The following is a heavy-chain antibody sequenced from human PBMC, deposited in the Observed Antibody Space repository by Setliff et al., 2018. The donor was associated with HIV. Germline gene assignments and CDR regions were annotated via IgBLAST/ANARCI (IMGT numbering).Heavy chain of an antibody. Sequence: SETLSLTCTVSGGSIRRGSYYWNWIRQPVGEGLEWIGHISSSGSTNYNPSLKNRVSLSLDTSKNQFSLKLRSVFAADTAVYYCVRGGVGPATYASAFDIWGQGTMVTVSS. J-gene: IGHJ3*02. CDR1: GGSIRRGSYY. CDR2: ISSSGST. D-gene: IGHD1-26*01. CDR3: VRGGVGPATYASAFDI. V-gene: IGHV4-61*09.